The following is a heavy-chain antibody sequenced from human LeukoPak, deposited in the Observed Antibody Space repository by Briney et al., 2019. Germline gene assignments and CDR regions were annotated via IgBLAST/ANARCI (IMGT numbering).Heavy chain of an antibody. Sequence: PSETLSLTCTVSGGSISSYYWSWIRQPPGKGLEWFGYIYYSGSTNYNPSLKSRVTISVDTSKNQFSLKLSSVTAADTAVYYCARDLGTTGTGWFDPWGQGTLVTVSS. J-gene: IGHJ5*02. V-gene: IGHV4-59*08. CDR3: ARDLGTTGTGWFDP. CDR1: GGSISSYY. D-gene: IGHD1-1*01. CDR2: IYYSGST.